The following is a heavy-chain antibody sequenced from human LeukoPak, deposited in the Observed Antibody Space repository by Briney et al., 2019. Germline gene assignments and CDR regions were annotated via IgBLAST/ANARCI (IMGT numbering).Heavy chain of an antibody. J-gene: IGHJ3*02. Sequence: GGSLRLSCAASGSTFSSYWMHWVRQAPGKGLVWVSRINSDGSSTTYADSVKGRFTISRDIAKNTLYLQMNSLRAEDTAVYYCARVGGSGTFDIWGQGTMVTVSS. V-gene: IGHV3-74*01. CDR3: ARVGGSGTFDI. CDR1: GSTFSSYW. CDR2: INSDGSST.